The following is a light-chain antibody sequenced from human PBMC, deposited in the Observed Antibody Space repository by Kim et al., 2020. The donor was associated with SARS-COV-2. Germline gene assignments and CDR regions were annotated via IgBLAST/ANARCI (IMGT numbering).Light chain of an antibody. J-gene: IGLJ2*01. CDR2: DVT. Sequence: SVSITCTRSSGHVDCSYSDSWYQQYPGKGPKLNIYDVTSRPSGVSNPFSGSKSGTRAALNISGLQAEDEADYYCSSYASSTTLVVFGGGTQLTVL. V-gene: IGLV2-14*03. CDR3: SSYASSTTLVV. CDR1: SGHVDCSYS.